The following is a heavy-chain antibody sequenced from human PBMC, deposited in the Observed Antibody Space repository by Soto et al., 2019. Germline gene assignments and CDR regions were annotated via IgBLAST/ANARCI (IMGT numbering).Heavy chain of an antibody. CDR3: AKDPSWDFWSGYPYFDY. J-gene: IGHJ4*02. V-gene: IGHV3-9*01. CDR1: GFTFDDYA. CDR2: ISWNSGSI. D-gene: IGHD3-3*01. Sequence: EVQLVESGGGLVQPGRSLRLSCAASGFTFDDYAMHWVRQAPGKGLEWVSGISWNSGSIGYADSVKGRFTISRDNAKNSLYLQMISLRAEDTALYYCAKDPSWDFWSGYPYFDYWGQGTLVTVSS.